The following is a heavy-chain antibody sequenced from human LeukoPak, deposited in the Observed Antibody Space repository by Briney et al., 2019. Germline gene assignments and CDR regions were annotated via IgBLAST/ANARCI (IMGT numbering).Heavy chain of an antibody. D-gene: IGHD1-26*01. CDR3: ARLQSGTYSYYFFYMDV. Sequence: GGSLRLSCAASGFTFSSYEMNWVRQAPGKGLEWVSSITTSSDYMYYADSLRGRFTTSRDNSKNSLFLQMNSLRAEDTAVYFCARLQSGTYSYYFFYMDVWGKGTTVTVSS. J-gene: IGHJ6*03. CDR1: GFTFSSYE. CDR2: ITTSSDYM. V-gene: IGHV3-21*01.